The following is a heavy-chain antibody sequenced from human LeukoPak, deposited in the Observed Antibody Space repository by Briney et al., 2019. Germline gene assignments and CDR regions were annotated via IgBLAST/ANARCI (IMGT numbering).Heavy chain of an antibody. D-gene: IGHD5-18*01. J-gene: IGHJ4*02. Sequence: GESLKISCKGSGYSFTSYWISWVRQMPGKGLEWMGRIDPSDSYTNYSPSFQGHVTISADKSTSTAYLQWSSLKASDTAMYYCARHDKSYGSPFDYWGQGTLVTVSS. CDR3: ARHDKSYGSPFDY. V-gene: IGHV5-10-1*01. CDR1: GYSFTSYW. CDR2: IDPSDSYT.